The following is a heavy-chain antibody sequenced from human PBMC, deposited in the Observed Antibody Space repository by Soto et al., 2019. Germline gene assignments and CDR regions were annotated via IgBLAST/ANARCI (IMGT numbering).Heavy chain of an antibody. J-gene: IGHJ5*02. CDR3: SRERVVVAAPNWCDP. D-gene: IGHD2-15*01. CDR1: GGTFSSYA. CDR2: IIPIFGTA. Sequence: QVQLVQSGAEVKKPGSSVKVSCKASGGTFSSYAISWVRQAPGQGLEWMGGIIPIFGTANYAQKFQGRVTIAADKSTSTAYMELSSQRSEDTAQYYCSRERVVVAAPNWCDPWGEETLVTVSS. V-gene: IGHV1-69*06.